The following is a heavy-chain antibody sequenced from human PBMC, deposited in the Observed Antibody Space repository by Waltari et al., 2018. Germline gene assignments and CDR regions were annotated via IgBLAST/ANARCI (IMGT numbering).Heavy chain of an antibody. CDR1: GFTFSYRY. Sequence: QMQLVQSGPEVKKTGSSVKVSCKAPGFTFSYRYLYWVRQAPGQALEWMGWITPFNGNTNYARKFQDRISITGDRSTGTAYIGLTSLRYEDTAMYYCVGGFCGATSCSGDWFDPWGQGTLVTVSS. CDR2: ITPFNGNT. D-gene: IGHD2-2*01. CDR3: VGGFCGATSCSGDWFDP. J-gene: IGHJ5*02. V-gene: IGHV1-45*02.